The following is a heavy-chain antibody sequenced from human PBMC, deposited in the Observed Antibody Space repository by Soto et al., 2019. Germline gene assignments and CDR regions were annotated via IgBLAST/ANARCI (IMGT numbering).Heavy chain of an antibody. V-gene: IGHV3-48*01. J-gene: IGHJ4*02. CDR3: ASWAGGNWLGPFDY. CDR1: GFDFSSHC. CDR2: ISSRSDTI. D-gene: IGHD1-1*01. Sequence: EVQLVESGGGLVRPGGSLRVSCTVSGFDFSSHCMNWVRQAPGKGLEWVSYISSRSDTIYYGDSVKGRFTISRDNAKNSLYLQMNSLRAEDTAVYYCASWAGGNWLGPFDYWGQGTLVTVSS.